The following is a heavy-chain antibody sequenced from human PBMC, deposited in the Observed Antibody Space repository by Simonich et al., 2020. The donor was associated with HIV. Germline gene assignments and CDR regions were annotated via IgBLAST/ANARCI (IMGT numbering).Heavy chain of an antibody. CDR1: GYTFTKYD. D-gene: IGHD4-17*01. V-gene: IGHV1-8*03. J-gene: IGHJ5*02. CDR3: ARALRWFDP. CDR2: MNPNSGNT. Sequence: QVQLVQSGAEVKKPGASVKVSCKASGYTFTKYDINWVRQVTGQGLEWMGWMNPNSGNTDYAQKFQGRVTISRDTSISTAYMGLSSLRSEDTAVYYCARALRWFDPWGQGTLVTVSS.